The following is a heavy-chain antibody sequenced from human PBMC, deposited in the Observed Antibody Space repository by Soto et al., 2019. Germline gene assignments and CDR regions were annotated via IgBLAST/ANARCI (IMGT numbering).Heavy chain of an antibody. D-gene: IGHD6-13*01. V-gene: IGHV4-31*03. CDR2: INYSGST. CDR1: GDSISSGGHY. Sequence: QVQLQEPGPGLVKPSQTLSLTCTVSGDSISSGGHYWSWIRQHPGKGLEWIGYINYSGSTNYNPSLKSRISISLDTSKNQFSLNVTSVTAADTAVYYCAREGSSWYGLFDFWGQGTLVTVSS. CDR3: AREGSSWYGLFDF. J-gene: IGHJ4*02.